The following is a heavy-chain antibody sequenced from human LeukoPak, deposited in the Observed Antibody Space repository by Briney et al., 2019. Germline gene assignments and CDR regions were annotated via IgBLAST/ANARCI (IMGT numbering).Heavy chain of an antibody. V-gene: IGHV3-7*01. CDR3: ARDQMDYGGKAGGPDY. Sequence: GGSLRLSCAASGFTFSSYWMSWVRQAPGKGLEWVANIKQDGSEKYYVDSVKGRFTISRDNAKNSLYLQMNSLRAEDTAVYYCARDQMDYGGKAGGPDYWGQGTLVTVSS. D-gene: IGHD4-23*01. CDR1: GFTFSSYW. CDR2: IKQDGSEK. J-gene: IGHJ4*02.